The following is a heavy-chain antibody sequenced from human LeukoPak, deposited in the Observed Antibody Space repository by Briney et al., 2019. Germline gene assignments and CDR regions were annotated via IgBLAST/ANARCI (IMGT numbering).Heavy chain of an antibody. V-gene: IGHV3-21*04. CDR1: GFTFSDCD. D-gene: IGHD1-26*01. J-gene: IGHJ4*02. CDR3: AKGIVGATTEDY. CDR2: ISTSSTYI. Sequence: GGSLRLSCAASGFTFSDCDMNWVRQAPGKGLEWVSSISTSSTYIYYADSVKGRFTISRDNVKNSLFLQMNSLRAEDTAVYYCAKGIVGATTEDYWGQGTLVTVSS.